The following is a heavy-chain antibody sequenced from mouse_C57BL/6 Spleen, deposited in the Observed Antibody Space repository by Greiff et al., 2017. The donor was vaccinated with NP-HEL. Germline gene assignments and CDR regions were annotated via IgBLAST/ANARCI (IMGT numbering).Heavy chain of an antibody. V-gene: IGHV1-63*01. CDR1: GYTFTNYW. CDR2: IYPGGGYT. J-gene: IGHJ4*01. D-gene: IGHD2-3*01. CDR3: AREGDGPYYAMDD. Sequence: QVQLQQSGAELVRPGTSVKMSCKASGYTFTNYWIGWAKQRPGHGLEWIGDIYPGGGYTNYNEKFKGKATLTADKSSSTAYMQFSSLTSEDSDIDYCAREGDGPYYAMDDWGQGTSVTVSS.